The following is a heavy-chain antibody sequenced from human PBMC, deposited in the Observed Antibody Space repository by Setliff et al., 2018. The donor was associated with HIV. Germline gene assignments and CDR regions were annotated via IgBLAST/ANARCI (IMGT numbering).Heavy chain of an antibody. CDR2: VGNKGDT. CDR3: ARDPRYSSVWFRNGGVDY. J-gene: IGHJ4*02. CDR1: GYMFSSYG. D-gene: IGHD6-19*01. Sequence: ASVKVSCKTSGYMFSSYGISWVRQAPGQGLEWMGWVGNKGDTNYVQKLQDRLTITTDTSTSTAYLELRDLRSEDTAVYYCARDPRYSSVWFRNGGVDYWGQGTLVTVSS. V-gene: IGHV1-18*01.